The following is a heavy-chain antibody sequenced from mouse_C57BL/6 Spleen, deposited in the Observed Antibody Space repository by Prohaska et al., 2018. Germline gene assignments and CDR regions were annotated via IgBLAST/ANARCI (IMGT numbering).Heavy chain of an antibody. CDR2: INDGGSYT. CDR3: ARGGIITTVVGYFDV. J-gene: IGHJ1*03. V-gene: IGHV5-4*01. Sequence: EVQLVESGGGLVKPGGSLKLSCAASGFTFSSYAMSWVRQTPEKRLEWVATINDGGSYTYYPDNVKGRFTISRDNAKNNLYLQMSHLKSEDTAMYYCARGGIITTVVGYFDVWGTGTTVTVSS. D-gene: IGHD1-1*01. CDR1: GFTFSSYA.